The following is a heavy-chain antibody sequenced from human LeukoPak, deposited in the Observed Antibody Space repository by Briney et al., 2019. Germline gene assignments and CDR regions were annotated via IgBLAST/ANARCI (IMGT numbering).Heavy chain of an antibody. CDR1: GYTFTGYY. CDR3: ARSPTPYYYTNQEGVRTAQYGMDV. D-gene: IGHD3-10*01. V-gene: IGHV1-2*04. Sequence: ASVKVSCKASGYTFTGYYMHWVRQTPGQGLEWMGWINPNSGGTNYAQKFQGWVTMTRDTSISTAYMELSRLRSDDTAVYYCARSPTPYYYTNQEGVRTAQYGMDVWGKGTTVTVSS. CDR2: INPNSGGT. J-gene: IGHJ6*04.